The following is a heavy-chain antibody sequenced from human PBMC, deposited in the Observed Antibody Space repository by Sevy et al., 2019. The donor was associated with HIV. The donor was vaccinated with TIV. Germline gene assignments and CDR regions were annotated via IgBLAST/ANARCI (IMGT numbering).Heavy chain of an antibody. CDR3: ASHYYDSTGYYYPLHY. V-gene: IGHV3-30*04. D-gene: IGHD3-22*01. Sequence: GGSLRLSCTASGFSFSNYAMYWVRQAPGEGLEWVAVISTDGNIKDYADSVKGRFTISRDNFKNTPYLQMNSLRAEDSAVSYCASHYYDSTGYYYPLHYWGLGTLVTVSS. CDR1: GFSFSNYA. CDR2: ISTDGNIK. J-gene: IGHJ4*02.